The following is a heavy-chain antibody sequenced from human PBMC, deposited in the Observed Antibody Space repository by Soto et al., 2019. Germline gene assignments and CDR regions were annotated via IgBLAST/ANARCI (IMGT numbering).Heavy chain of an antibody. V-gene: IGHV1-69*06. CDR2: IIPIFGTA. Sequence: SVTVSCKASGGTFSSYAISWVRQAPGQGLEWMGGIIPIFGTANYAQKFQGRVTITADKSTSTAYMELSSLRSEDTAVYYCARNPRCGGDCYQNWFDPWGQGTLVTVSS. D-gene: IGHD2-21*02. CDR3: ARNPRCGGDCYQNWFDP. CDR1: GGTFSSYA. J-gene: IGHJ5*02.